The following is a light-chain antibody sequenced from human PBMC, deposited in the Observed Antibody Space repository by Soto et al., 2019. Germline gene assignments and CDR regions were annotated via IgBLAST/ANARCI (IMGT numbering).Light chain of an antibody. CDR1: QTVSNK. CDR3: QQRHMWPIT. J-gene: IGKJ5*01. Sequence: EIVLTQSPATLYSSPGERATLSFRASQTVSNKLAWYQHKPGQAPRLISYDAYNRATGIPPRFSGSGSGTEFTLTISSLEPEDSEVYYCQQRHMWPITFGQGTRLEIK. V-gene: IGKV3-11*01. CDR2: DAY.